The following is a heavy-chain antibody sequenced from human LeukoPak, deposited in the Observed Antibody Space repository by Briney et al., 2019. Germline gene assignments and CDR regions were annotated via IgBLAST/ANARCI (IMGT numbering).Heavy chain of an antibody. CDR3: TRAFSSWSDYFDY. CDR2: IKEDGSEK. J-gene: IGHJ4*02. Sequence: AGGSLRLSCEASGFTFSDYWMSWVRQAPGKGLEWVAIIKEDGSEKFYVGSVKGRFTISRDNAKSSLYLQMDNLRAEDTAVYCCTRAFSSWSDYFDYWGQGTLVTVSS. D-gene: IGHD6-13*01. CDR1: GFTFSDYW. V-gene: IGHV3-7*04.